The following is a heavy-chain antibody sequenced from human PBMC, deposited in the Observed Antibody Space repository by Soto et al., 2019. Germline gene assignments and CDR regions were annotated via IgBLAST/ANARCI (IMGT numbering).Heavy chain of an antibody. CDR1: GLSITDSEMG. J-gene: IGHJ5*02. CDR3: ARRQLAVAVSPWFDP. D-gene: IGHD6-13*01. CDR2: IDSSGEK. V-gene: IGHV2-26*01. Sequence: QVTLKESGPVLVKPTETLTLRCTVSGLSITDSEMGVSWIRQPPGQPLEWLAHIDSSGEKSYRTFLKSRLAISKDTSKSQIALTMTNMDPADTATYYCARRQLAVAVSPWFDPWGQGIPVTVSS.